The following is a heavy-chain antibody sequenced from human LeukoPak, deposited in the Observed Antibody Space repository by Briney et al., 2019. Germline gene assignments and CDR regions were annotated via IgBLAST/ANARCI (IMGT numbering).Heavy chain of an antibody. J-gene: IGHJ6*03. V-gene: IGHV3-74*01. D-gene: IGHD4-23*01. Sequence: GGSQRLSCAASGFTFSSYWMHWVRQAPGKGLVWVSRINSDGSSTSYADSVKGRFTISRDNAKNTLYLQMNSLRAEDTAVYYCTRGTRDYGGNPYYYYYMDVWGKGTTVTVSS. CDR3: TRGTRDYGGNPYYYYYMDV. CDR1: GFTFSSYW. CDR2: INSDGSST.